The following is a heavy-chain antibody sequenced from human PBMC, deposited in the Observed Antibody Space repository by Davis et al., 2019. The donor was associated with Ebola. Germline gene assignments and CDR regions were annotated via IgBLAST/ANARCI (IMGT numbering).Heavy chain of an antibody. CDR3: ASTYGAGSYWYFEH. V-gene: IGHV4-59*01. CDR1: GGSISNFY. D-gene: IGHD3-10*01. CDR2: MHYRGDT. Sequence: SETLSLTCTVSGGSISNFYWSWIRQPPGKGLEWIGYMHYRGDTNYNPSLKSRVTISLDTSNNQFSLKLTSVTAADTAVYYCASTYGAGSYWYFEHWGQGTLITVSS. J-gene: IGHJ4*02.